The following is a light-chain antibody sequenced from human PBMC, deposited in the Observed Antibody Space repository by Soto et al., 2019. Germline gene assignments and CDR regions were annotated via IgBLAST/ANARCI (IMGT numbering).Light chain of an antibody. CDR2: GAS. J-gene: IGKJ2*01. CDR1: QSVDNY. CDR3: QQYGSSPPS. V-gene: IGKV3-15*01. Sequence: ILMTQSPDTLSVSLGQRVTLSCRASQSVDNYLAWYQQRPGQSPRLLIYGASTRATGVPARFSGSGSGTDFTLTISSLEPEDFAVYYCQQYGSSPPSFGQGTKLEIK.